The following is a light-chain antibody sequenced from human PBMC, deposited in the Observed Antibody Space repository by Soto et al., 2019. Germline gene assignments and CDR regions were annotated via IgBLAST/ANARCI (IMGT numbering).Light chain of an antibody. Sequence: ALTQPASVSGSPGQSITISCTGTSSDVGGYNYVSWYQQHPGKAPKLMIYDVSNRPSGVSNRFSGSKSGNTAPLTISGLQAEDEADYYCSSYTSSSTYVFGTGTKVTVL. CDR1: SSDVGGYNY. CDR2: DVS. J-gene: IGLJ1*01. CDR3: SSYTSSSTYV. V-gene: IGLV2-14*01.